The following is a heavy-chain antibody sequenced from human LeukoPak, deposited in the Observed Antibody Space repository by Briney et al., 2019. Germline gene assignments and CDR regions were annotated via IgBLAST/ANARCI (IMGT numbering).Heavy chain of an antibody. CDR3: ARFPNSGWSNFDY. Sequence: GGSLRLSCSASGFTFGSHSMIWVRQAPGKGLEWVSYINRGSSSISYADSVKGRFTISRDNAKNSLYLQMNSLKDEDTAVYYCARFPNSGWSNFDYWGQGTLVTVSS. CDR2: INRGSSSI. D-gene: IGHD6-19*01. J-gene: IGHJ4*02. CDR1: GFTFGSHS. V-gene: IGHV3-48*02.